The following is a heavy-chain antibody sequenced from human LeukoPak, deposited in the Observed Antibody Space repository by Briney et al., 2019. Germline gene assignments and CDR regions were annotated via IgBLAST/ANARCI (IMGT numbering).Heavy chain of an antibody. CDR2: LYSDGDTT. V-gene: IGHV3-53*01. J-gene: IGHJ5*02. CDR1: GFTVSTNY. D-gene: IGHD3-22*01. Sequence: GGSLRLSCAASGFTVSTNYMIWVRQAPGKGLEWVSVLYSDGDTTYCADSVKGRFIISRDNSRNTLSLQMHSLRAEDTAVYYCARRENNGYYLSWGQGTLVTVSS. CDR3: ARRENNGYYLS.